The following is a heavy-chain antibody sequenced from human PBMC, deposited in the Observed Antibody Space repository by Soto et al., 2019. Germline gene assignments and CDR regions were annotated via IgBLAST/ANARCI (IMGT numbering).Heavy chain of an antibody. Sequence: SETLSLTCTVSGGSITSDYSCWSWIRQPPGEGLEWIGHIFDSGTTNTNPSLRSQVAISLDTSKNQFSLKLSSVTAADTAVYYCARFNWYFDLWGRGTLVTVSS. V-gene: IGHV4-30-4*01. CDR2: IFDSGTT. CDR3: ARFNWYFDL. CDR1: GGSITSDYSC. J-gene: IGHJ2*01.